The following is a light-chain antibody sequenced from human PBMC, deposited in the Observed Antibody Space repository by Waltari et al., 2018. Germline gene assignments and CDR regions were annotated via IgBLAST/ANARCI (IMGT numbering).Light chain of an antibody. CDR2: GAS. CDR3: QHYYNIPRT. J-gene: IGKJ1*01. CDR1: QAIRDY. V-gene: IGKV1-NL1*01. Sequence: DIQMTQSPSSLSASVGDRVSITCRARQAIRDYFAWYQQKPGKAPKLLLYGASRLDSGFPFRISGSGSGTDFTLTITILQPEDFATYYCQHYYNIPRTFGQGTKVEVK.